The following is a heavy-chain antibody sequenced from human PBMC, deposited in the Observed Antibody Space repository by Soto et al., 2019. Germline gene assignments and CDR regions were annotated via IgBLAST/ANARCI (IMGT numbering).Heavy chain of an antibody. CDR1: GFTLSTYT. J-gene: IGHJ4*02. D-gene: IGHD2-8*01. V-gene: IGHV3-23*01. CDR3: AKARCTTANCYVPDY. Sequence: EVQLLESGGGLVQPGGSLRLSCVAPGFTLSTYTMSWFRQAPGKGREWVSVISGGGVRPSYADSVLGRFSISRDNPKNTLYLHMNNLRGEDTAMYYCAKARCTTANCYVPDYWGQGTLVTVSS. CDR2: ISGGGVRP.